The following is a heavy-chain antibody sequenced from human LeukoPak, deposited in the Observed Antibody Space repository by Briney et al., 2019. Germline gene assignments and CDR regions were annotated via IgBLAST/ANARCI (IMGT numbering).Heavy chain of an antibody. J-gene: IGHJ4*02. CDR3: ARGDSLSY. CDR1: GGSISSSSYY. CDR2: IYYSGST. V-gene: IGHV4-39*07. Sequence: PSETLSLTCTVSGGSISSSSYYWGWIRQPPGKGLEWIGSIYYSGSTYYNPSPKSRVTISVDTSKNQFSLKLSSVTAADTAVYYCARGDSLSYWGQGTLVTVSS. D-gene: IGHD2-15*01.